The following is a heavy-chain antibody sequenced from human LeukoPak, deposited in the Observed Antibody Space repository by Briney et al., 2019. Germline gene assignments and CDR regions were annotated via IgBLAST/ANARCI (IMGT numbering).Heavy chain of an antibody. Sequence: SVKVSCKASGGTFSSYAISWVRQAPGQGLEWMGRIIPILVIANYAQKFQGRVTITADKSTSTAYMELRSLRSEDTAVYYCARAGVYYGDYYDAFDIWGQGTMVTVSS. CDR2: IIPILVIA. CDR3: ARAGVYYGDYYDAFDI. D-gene: IGHD4-17*01. J-gene: IGHJ3*02. CDR1: GGTFSSYA. V-gene: IGHV1-69*04.